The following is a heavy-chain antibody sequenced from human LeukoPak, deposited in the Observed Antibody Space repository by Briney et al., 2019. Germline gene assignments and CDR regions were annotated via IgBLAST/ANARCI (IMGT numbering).Heavy chain of an antibody. CDR2: INPSGGST. D-gene: IGHD3-22*01. CDR3: ARDPYYDSSGYGGGGVY. Sequence: ASVKVSCKASGYTFTSYYMHWVRQAPGQGLEWMGIINPSGGSTSYAQKFQGGVTMTRDMSTSTVYMELSSLRSEDTAVYYCARDPYYDSSGYGGGGVYWGQGTLVTVSS. V-gene: IGHV1-46*01. J-gene: IGHJ4*02. CDR1: GYTFTSYY.